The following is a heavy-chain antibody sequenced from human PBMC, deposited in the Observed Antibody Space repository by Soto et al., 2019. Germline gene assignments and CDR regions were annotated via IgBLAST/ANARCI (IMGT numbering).Heavy chain of an antibody. V-gene: IGHV4-31*03. J-gene: IGHJ5*02. CDR3: ARIYYYYDSSGYCDP. Sequence: SETLSLTCTVSGGSISSGGYYWSWSRQHPGKGLEWIGYIYYSGTTYHNPSLKSRVTMSVDTSKNQFSLKLSSVTAADTAIYYCARIYYYYDSSGYCDPWGQGTPVTVSS. CDR1: GGSISSGGYY. D-gene: IGHD3-22*01. CDR2: IYYSGTT.